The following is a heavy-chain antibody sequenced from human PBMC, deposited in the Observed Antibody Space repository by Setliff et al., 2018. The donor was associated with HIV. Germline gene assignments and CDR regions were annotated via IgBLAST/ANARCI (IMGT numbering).Heavy chain of an antibody. J-gene: IGHJ4*02. CDR1: GGSISSGGYY. CDR3: ARGDYYDSSGYSLYYFDY. Sequence: PSETLSLTCTVSGGSISSGGYYWSWIRQHPGKGLEWIGYIYYSGSTYYNPSLKSRVTISVDTSKNQFSLRLTSVTAADTAVYYCARGDYYDSSGYSLYYFDYWGQGTLVTVSS. CDR2: IYYSGST. V-gene: IGHV4-31*03. D-gene: IGHD3-22*01.